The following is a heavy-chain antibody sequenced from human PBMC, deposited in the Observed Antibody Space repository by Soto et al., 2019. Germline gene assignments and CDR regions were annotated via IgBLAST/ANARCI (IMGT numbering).Heavy chain of an antibody. Sequence: SETLSLTCXVYGGSFSGYYWSWIRQPPGKGLEWIGEINHSGSTNYNPSLKSRVTISVDTSKNQFSLKLSSVTAADTAVYYCARGGGFYYYYYYMDVWGKGTTVTVSS. V-gene: IGHV4-34*01. CDR2: INHSGST. D-gene: IGHD3-16*01. J-gene: IGHJ6*03. CDR1: GGSFSGYY. CDR3: ARGGGFYYYYYYMDV.